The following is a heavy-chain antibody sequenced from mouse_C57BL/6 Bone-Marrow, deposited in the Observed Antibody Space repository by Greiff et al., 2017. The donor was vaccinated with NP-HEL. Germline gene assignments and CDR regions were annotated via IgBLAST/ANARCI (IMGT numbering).Heavy chain of an antibody. V-gene: IGHV1-64*01. D-gene: IGHD2-2*01. CDR3: AGIYYGYLAWFAY. CDR1: GYTFTSYW. J-gene: IGHJ3*01. Sequence: QVHVKQPGAELVKPGASVTLSCKASGYTFTSYWMHWVKQRPGQGLEWIGMIHPNSGSTHYNEKFKSKATLTVDKSYSTAYMQRSSLTSDDSAVYYCAGIYYGYLAWFAYWGQGTLVTVSA. CDR2: IHPNSGST.